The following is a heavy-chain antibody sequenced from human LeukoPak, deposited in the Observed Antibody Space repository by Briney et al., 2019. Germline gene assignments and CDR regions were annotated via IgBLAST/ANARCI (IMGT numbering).Heavy chain of an antibody. CDR2: IKQDGSEK. CDR3: ARDGPYSTSSTHPP. Sequence: PGGSLRLSCAASGFTFSSSWMSWVRQAPGKGLEWVAKIKQDGSEKYYVGSVKGRFTISRDNAKNSLYLQMDSLRAEDTAVYYCARDGPYSTSSTHPPWGQGTLVTVSS. V-gene: IGHV3-7*03. D-gene: IGHD6-6*01. J-gene: IGHJ5*02. CDR1: GFTFSSSW.